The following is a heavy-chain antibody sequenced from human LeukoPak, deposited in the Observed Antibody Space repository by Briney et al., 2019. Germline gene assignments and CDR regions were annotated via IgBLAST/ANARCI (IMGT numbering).Heavy chain of an antibody. CDR1: GFTFSTYA. V-gene: IGHV3-23*01. D-gene: IGHD3-10*01. CDR2: VRGSGTDT. J-gene: IGHJ4*02. Sequence: PGGSLRLSCAASGFTFSTYAMTWVRQAPGKGLEWVSAVRGSGTDTYYADSVKGRFTISRDNAKNSLYLQMNSLRDEDTAVYYCARAQTYYGSGSYLYWGQGTLVTVSS. CDR3: ARAQTYYGSGSYLY.